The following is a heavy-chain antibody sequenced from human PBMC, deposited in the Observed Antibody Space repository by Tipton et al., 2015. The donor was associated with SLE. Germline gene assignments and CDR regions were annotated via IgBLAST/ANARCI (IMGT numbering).Heavy chain of an antibody. J-gene: IGHJ4*02. V-gene: IGHV3-48*03. D-gene: IGHD7-27*01. CDR3: ARGKQLGIGFDY. CDR1: GLTFSSYE. Sequence: GSLRLSCAASGLTFSSYEMNWVRQAPGKGLEWVSYISSSGSTIYYADSVKGRFTISRDNAKNSLYLQMNSLRAEDTAVYYCARGKQLGIGFDYWGQGTLVTVSS. CDR2: ISSSGSTI.